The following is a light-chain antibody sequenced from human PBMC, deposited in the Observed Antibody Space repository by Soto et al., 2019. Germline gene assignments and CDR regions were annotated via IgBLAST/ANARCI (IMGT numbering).Light chain of an antibody. Sequence: EIVLTQSPATLSLSPGERATLSCRASQSFSNFLAWYQQKPRQAPRLLISGAYNRATGIPGRFSGSGSGTDFGLTTSSREPEDLAVYYCHQRMNRPWTFGQGTKGEIK. CDR3: HQRMNRPWT. V-gene: IGKV3-11*01. CDR1: QSFSNF. CDR2: GAY. J-gene: IGKJ1*01.